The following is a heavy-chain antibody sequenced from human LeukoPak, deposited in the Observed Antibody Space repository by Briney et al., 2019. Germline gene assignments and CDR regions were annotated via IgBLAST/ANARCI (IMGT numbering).Heavy chain of an antibody. CDR1: GYSISSGYY. CDR3: ARDSSWYYFDY. V-gene: IGHV4-38-2*02. CDR2: IYRSGST. Sequence: SETLSLTCTVSGYSISSGYYWVWIRQPPGKGLEWIGSIYRSGSTNYNPSLKSRVTISVDTSRNQFSLKLSSVTAADTAVYYCARDSSWYYFDYWGQGTLVTVSS. D-gene: IGHD6-13*01. J-gene: IGHJ4*02.